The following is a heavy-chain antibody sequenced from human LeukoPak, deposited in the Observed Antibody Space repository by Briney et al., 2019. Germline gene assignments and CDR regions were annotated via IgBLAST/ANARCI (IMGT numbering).Heavy chain of an antibody. CDR3: ARDRGGSYSAIDY. J-gene: IGHJ6*02. D-gene: IGHD1-26*01. V-gene: IGHV3-48*04. CDR2: ISSSSSTI. CDR1: GFTFSSYS. Sequence: PGGSLRLSCAASGFTFSSYSMNWVRQAPGKGLEWVSFISSSSSTIYYADSVKGRFTISRDNAKNSLYLQMNSLRAEDTAVYYCARDRGGSYSAIDYWGQGTTVTVSS.